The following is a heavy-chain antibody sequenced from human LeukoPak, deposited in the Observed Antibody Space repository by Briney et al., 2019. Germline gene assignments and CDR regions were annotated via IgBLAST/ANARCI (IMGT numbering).Heavy chain of an antibody. CDR2: IYHSESI. V-gene: IGHV4-39*07. Sequence: SETLSLTCVVSGDSINSRSYYWAWIRQPPGKGLEWIGSIYHSESIYYNPSLKSRVTISLDTSKNQFSLNLSSVTAADTAVYYCARDRLSLGAFDIWGQGTMVTVSS. J-gene: IGHJ3*02. D-gene: IGHD7-27*01. CDR1: GDSINSRSYY. CDR3: ARDRLSLGAFDI.